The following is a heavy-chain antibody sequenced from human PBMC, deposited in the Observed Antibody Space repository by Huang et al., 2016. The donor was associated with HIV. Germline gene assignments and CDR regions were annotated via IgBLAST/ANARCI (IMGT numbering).Heavy chain of an antibody. J-gene: IGHJ4*02. Sequence: EVQFVESGGGLVKPGRSLRLSCTASGFTFGNDGMSWFRQAPGNGLEWLGCIRSKDYSETTEYAASVKGRFTISRDDSKSIADLQMNSLKPEDTAVYYCTRDSVYPNYYDGSGFYFDYWGQGTLVTVSS. CDR1: GFTFGNDG. CDR3: TRDSVYPNYYDGSGFYFDY. CDR2: IRSKDYSETT. V-gene: IGHV3-49*05. D-gene: IGHD3-22*01.